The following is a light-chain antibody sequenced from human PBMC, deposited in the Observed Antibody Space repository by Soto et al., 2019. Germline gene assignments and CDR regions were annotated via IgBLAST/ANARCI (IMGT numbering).Light chain of an antibody. V-gene: IGKV3-20*01. CDR3: QQYGSSGT. CDR1: QSVRNNY. Sequence: EIVMTQCPLSLRVTPGEPATLSCRASQSVRNNYLAWYQQNPGQAPRLLIYGASNRATGIPDRFSGSGSGTDFTLTISRLEPEDFAVYYCQQYGSSGTFGQGTKVDI. J-gene: IGKJ1*01. CDR2: GAS.